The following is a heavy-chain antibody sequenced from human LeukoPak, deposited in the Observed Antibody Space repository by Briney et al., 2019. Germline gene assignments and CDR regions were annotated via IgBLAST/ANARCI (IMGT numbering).Heavy chain of an antibody. CDR3: AREVPYDSSVYYQPFDY. Sequence: ASVKVSCKASGYTFIGYYMHWVRQAPGQGLEWMGWISAYNGNTNYAQKLQGRVTMTTDTSTSTAYMELRSLRSDDTAVYYCAREVPYDSSVYYQPFDYWGQGTLVTVSS. D-gene: IGHD3-22*01. J-gene: IGHJ4*02. CDR2: ISAYNGNT. CDR1: GYTFIGYY. V-gene: IGHV1-18*04.